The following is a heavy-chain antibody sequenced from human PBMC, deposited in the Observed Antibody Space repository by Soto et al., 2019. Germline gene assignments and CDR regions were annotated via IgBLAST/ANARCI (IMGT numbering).Heavy chain of an antibody. CDR2: IKEDGSEI. J-gene: IGHJ1*01. CDR1: GFNVMSYW. CDR3: ARDIGFAYVN. V-gene: IGHV3-7*01. D-gene: IGHD5-12*01. Sequence: GSLRLSCAVSGFNVMSYWMSWVRQAPGKGLERVASIKEDGSEIYYLHSVRGRFSISRDSSGNALHLTMNYLSAEDTGVYFCARDIGFAYVNWGQGTLVTVSS.